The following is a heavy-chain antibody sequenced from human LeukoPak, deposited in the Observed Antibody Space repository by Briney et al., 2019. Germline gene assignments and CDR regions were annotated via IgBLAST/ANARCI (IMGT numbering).Heavy chain of an antibody. D-gene: IGHD6-6*01. CDR3: ANHPPLSSSSVWGYFDY. J-gene: IGHJ4*02. CDR1: GFTFSSYG. Sequence: PGGSLRLSCAASGFTFSSYGMHWVRQAPGKGLEWVAFIRYDGSNKYYADSVKGRFTISRDNSKDTLYLQMNSLRAEDTAVYYCANHPPLSSSSVWGYFDYWGQGTLVTVSS. CDR2: IRYDGSNK. V-gene: IGHV3-30*02.